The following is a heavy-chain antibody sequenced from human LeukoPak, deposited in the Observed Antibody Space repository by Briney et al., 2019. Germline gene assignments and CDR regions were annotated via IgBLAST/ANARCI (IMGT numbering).Heavy chain of an antibody. CDR1: GVSISSYY. J-gene: IGHJ5*02. Sequence: SETLSLTCTVSGVSISSYYWSWIRQPPGKGLEWIGYIYYSGSTKYNPSLKSRVNISVDTSKNQFSLKLSSVTGADTAVYYCARVGYGDYNWFDPWGQGTLVTVSS. CDR2: IYYSGST. D-gene: IGHD4-17*01. V-gene: IGHV4-59*01. CDR3: ARVGYGDYNWFDP.